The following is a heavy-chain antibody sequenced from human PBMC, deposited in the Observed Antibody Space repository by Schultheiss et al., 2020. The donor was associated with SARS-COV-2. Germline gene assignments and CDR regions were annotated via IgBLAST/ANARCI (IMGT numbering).Heavy chain of an antibody. CDR1: GAFISRYY. CDR3: ARHDSSDTYIDY. D-gene: IGHD3-22*01. CDR2: IYYSGST. J-gene: IGHJ4*02. Sequence: SETLSLTCSVSGAFISRYYWSWIRQSPGKGLEWIGYIYYSGSTNYNPSLKSRVTISVDTSKNQFSLKLSSVTAADTAVYYCARHDSSDTYIDYWGQGTLVTVSS. V-gene: IGHV4-59*08.